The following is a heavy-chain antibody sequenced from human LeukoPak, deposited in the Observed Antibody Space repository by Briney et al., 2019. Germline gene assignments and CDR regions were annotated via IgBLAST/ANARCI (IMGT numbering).Heavy chain of an antibody. CDR3: AREAGMATVYFDY. D-gene: IGHD5-24*01. CDR2: INHSGST. CDR1: GVSFSGYY. V-gene: IGHV4-34*01. J-gene: IGHJ4*02. Sequence: KSSETLSLTCAVYGVSFSGYYWSWIRQPPGKGLEWIGEINHSGSTNYNPSLKSRVTISVDTSKNQFSLKLSSVTAADTAVYYCAREAGMATVYFDYWGQGTLVTVSS.